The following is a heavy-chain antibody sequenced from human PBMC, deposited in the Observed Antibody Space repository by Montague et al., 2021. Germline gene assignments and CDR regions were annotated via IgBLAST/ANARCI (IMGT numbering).Heavy chain of an antibody. CDR3: ARERDRYYYMDI. V-gene: IGHV4-38-2*02. Sequence: SETLSLTCTVSRSLINSDYYWGWIRQPPGKGLEWMVSVSHGGRTYYNPSLKSRVTISVDTSSNHFSLKLSSVTAADTAMYYCARERDRYYYMDIWGKGTTITVSS. CDR1: RSLINSDYY. CDR2: VSHGGRT. J-gene: IGHJ6*03.